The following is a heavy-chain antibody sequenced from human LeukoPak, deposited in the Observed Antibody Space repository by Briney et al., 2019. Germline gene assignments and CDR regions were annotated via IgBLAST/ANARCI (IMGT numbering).Heavy chain of an antibody. CDR3: AKAQGYCGGETCQYAVDV. J-gene: IGHJ6*02. V-gene: IGHV3-23*01. Sequence: PGGSLRLSCAASGFIFSDYAMAWVRQAPGEGLEWVSGISASGSRTYYADSVKGRFTIPRDKSKNTLFLQMNSLRAEDTAVYYCAKAQGYCGGETCQYAVDVWGQGTTVTVSS. CDR2: ISASGSRT. D-gene: IGHD2-21*01. CDR1: GFIFSDYA.